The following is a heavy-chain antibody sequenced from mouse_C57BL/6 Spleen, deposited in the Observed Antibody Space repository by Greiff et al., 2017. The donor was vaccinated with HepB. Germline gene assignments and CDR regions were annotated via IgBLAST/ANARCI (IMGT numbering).Heavy chain of an antibody. CDR2: INPNNGGT. CDR3: ANRPKDWFAY. J-gene: IGHJ3*01. V-gene: IGHV1-26*01. CDR1: GYTFTDYY. Sequence: EVQLQQSGPELVKPGASVKISCKASGYTFTDYYMNWVKQSHGKSLEWIGDINPNNGGTSYNQKFKGKATLTVDKSSSTAYMELRSLTSEDSAVYYCANRPKDWFAYWGQGTLVTVSA.